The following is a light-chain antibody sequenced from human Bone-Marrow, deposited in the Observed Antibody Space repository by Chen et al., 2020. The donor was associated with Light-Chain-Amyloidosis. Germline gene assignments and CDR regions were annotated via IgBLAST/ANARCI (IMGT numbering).Light chain of an antibody. V-gene: IGKV2-30*01. CDR2: KVS. J-gene: IGKJ2*01. CDR3: MQGTHWRS. Sequence: DAVLTQSPLSLPVTLGQPASISCRSSQSLVYSDGNTYLTWFQQRPGQSPRRLIYKVSNRDSGVPDRFSGSGSGTDFTLKISRVEAEDVGSYYCMQGTHWRSFGQGTKLQIK. CDR1: QSLVYSDGNTY.